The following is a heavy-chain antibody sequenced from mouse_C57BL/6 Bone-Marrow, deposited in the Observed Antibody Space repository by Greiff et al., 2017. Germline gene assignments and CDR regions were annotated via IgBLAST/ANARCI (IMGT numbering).Heavy chain of an antibody. CDR3: ARYRGLRRIAY. CDR2: IYPRSGNT. CDR1: GYTFTSYG. D-gene: IGHD2-4*01. V-gene: IGHV1-81*01. Sequence: LEESGAELARPGASVKLSCKASGYTFTSYGISWVKQRTGQGLEWIGEIYPRSGNTYYNEKFKGKATLTADKSSSTAYMELRSLTSEDSAVYFCARYRGLRRIAYWGQGTLVTVSA. J-gene: IGHJ3*01.